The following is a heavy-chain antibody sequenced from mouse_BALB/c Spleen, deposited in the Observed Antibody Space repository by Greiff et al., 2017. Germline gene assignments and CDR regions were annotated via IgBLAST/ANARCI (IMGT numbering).Heavy chain of an antibody. CDR1: GFTFSSFG. CDR2: ISSGSSTI. V-gene: IGHV5-17*02. Sequence: DVQGVESGGGLVQPGGSRKLSCAASGFTFSSFGMHWVRQAPEKGLEWVAYISSGSSTIYYADTVKGRFTISRDNPKNTLFLQMTSLRSEDTAMYYCARGGYYYGSWYFDVWGAGTTVTVSS. J-gene: IGHJ1*01. CDR3: ARGGYYYGSWYFDV. D-gene: IGHD1-1*01.